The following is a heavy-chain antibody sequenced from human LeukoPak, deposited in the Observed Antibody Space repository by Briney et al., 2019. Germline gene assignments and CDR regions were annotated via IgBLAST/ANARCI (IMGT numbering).Heavy chain of an antibody. CDR3: ATYSTLNARDFQH. CDR1: GFIFGNYW. J-gene: IGHJ1*01. D-gene: IGHD2/OR15-2a*01. Sequence: GGSLRLSCEASGFIFGNYWMSWVRQAPGKGLEWVANIKYDGSETYYVDSVKGRFTISRDNGKNSLYVQMNSLSVEDTAVYYCATYSTLNARDFQHWGQGTLVIVPS. V-gene: IGHV3-7*01. CDR2: IKYDGSET.